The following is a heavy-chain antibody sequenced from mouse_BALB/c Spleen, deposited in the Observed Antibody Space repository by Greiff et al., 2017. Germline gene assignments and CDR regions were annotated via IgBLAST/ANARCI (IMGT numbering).Heavy chain of an antibody. Sequence: EVMLVESGGGLVKPGGSLKLSCAASGFTFSSYAMSWVRQTPEKRLEWVASISSGGSTYYPDSVKGRFTISRDNARNILYLQMSSLRSEDTAMYYCARRDYGSGYFDVWGAGTTVTVSS. D-gene: IGHD1-1*01. CDR2: ISSGGST. V-gene: IGHV5-6-5*01. CDR3: ARRDYGSGYFDV. J-gene: IGHJ1*01. CDR1: GFTFSSYA.